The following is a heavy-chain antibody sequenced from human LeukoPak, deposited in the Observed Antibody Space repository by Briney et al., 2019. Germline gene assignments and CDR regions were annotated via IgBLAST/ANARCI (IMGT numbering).Heavy chain of an antibody. J-gene: IGHJ4*02. CDR2: IYPRDGST. V-gene: IGHV1-46*01. Sequence: ASVKVSCKASGGTFSSYAISWVRQAPGQGLGWMGMIYPRDGSTSYAQKFQGRVTVTRDTSTSTVHMELSGLRSEDTAVYYCARDQEGFDYWGQGTLVTVSS. CDR3: ARDQEGFDY. CDR1: GGTFSSYA.